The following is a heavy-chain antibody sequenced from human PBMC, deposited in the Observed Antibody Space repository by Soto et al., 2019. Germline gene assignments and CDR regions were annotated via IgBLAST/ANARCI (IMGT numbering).Heavy chain of an antibody. D-gene: IGHD6-13*01. CDR3: ARDTIAEGEGIYCGMDV. V-gene: IGHV4-59*01. CDR1: GASIRRYY. Sequence: QVQLQESGPGLVKPSETLSLTCTVSGASIRRYYWSWIRQPPGKGLEWIGYLYNSGSTNYNPSLQSRVTISVDTSKNQFSLKVTSVTAADTAVYYCARDTIAEGEGIYCGMDVWGQGTPVTVSS. CDR2: LYNSGST. J-gene: IGHJ6*02.